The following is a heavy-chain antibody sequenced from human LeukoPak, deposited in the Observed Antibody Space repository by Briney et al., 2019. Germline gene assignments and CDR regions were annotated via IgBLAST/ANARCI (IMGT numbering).Heavy chain of an antibody. CDR2: IYYSGST. V-gene: IGHV4-39*01. Sequence: PSETLSLTCTVSGGSISSKSDYWGWLRQTPGKGLEWIGSIYYSGSTYYNPSLNSRVTISIDTSRNHFSLRLSSVTAADTAVYYCARHPSTGWPYYFDSWGQGTLVTVSS. D-gene: IGHD6-19*01. CDR1: GGSISSKSDY. J-gene: IGHJ4*02. CDR3: ARHPSTGWPYYFDS.